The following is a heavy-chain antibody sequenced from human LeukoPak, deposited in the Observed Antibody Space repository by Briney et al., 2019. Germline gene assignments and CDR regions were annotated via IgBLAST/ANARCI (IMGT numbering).Heavy chain of an antibody. CDR1: GYTFTSYA. CDR3: ARGTYDYVWGSYRPNYYFDY. V-gene: IGHV1-3*01. Sequence: GASVKVSCKASGYTFTSYAMHWVRQAPGQRLEWMGWINAGNGNTKYSQKFQGRVTITRDTSASTAYMELSSLRSEDTAVYYCARGTYDYVWGSYRPNYYFDYWGQGTLVTVSS. CDR2: INAGNGNT. J-gene: IGHJ4*02. D-gene: IGHD3-16*02.